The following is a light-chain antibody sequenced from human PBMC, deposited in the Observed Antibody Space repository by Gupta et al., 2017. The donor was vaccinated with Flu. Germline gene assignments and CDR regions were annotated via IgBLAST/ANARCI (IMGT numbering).Light chain of an antibody. CDR1: NSDVGGYNY. Sequence: QTALTQPPSASGSLGQSVTISCTGTNSDVGGYNYASWYQQHPGKAPKLMIYAVSKRPSGVPDRFSGSKSGNTASLTVSGLQAEDEADYYCSSYAGSNIEVFGTGTKVTVL. V-gene: IGLV2-8*01. J-gene: IGLJ1*01. CDR2: AVS. CDR3: SSYAGSNIEV.